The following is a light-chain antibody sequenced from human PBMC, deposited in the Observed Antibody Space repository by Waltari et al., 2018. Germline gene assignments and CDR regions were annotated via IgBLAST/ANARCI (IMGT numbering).Light chain of an antibody. V-gene: IGKV1-33*01. J-gene: IGKJ4*01. CDR3: QQYDNFPLT. CDR2: DAS. CDR1: QDISNY. Sequence: DIQRTQTPSSLSASVGDRVTITCQASQDISNYLNWYQQKPGKAPKLLIYDASNLETGVPSRFSGSGSGTDFTFTISSLQPAVIATYYCQQYDNFPLTFGGGPKVEIK.